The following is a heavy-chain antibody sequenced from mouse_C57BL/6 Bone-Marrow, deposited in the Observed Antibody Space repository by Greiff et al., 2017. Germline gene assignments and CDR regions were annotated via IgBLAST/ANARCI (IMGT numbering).Heavy chain of an antibody. CDR2: IYPGNSDT. CDR3: TRAGNTVVAPPWFAY. J-gene: IGHJ3*01. D-gene: IGHD1-1*01. V-gene: IGHV1-5*01. CDR1: GYTFTSYW. Sequence: VQLQQSGTVLARPGASVKMSCKTSGYTFTSYWMHWVKQRPGQGLEWIGAIYPGNSDTSYNQKFKGKAKLTAVTSASTAYMELSSLTNEDSAVYYCTRAGNTVVAPPWFAYWGQGTLVTVSA.